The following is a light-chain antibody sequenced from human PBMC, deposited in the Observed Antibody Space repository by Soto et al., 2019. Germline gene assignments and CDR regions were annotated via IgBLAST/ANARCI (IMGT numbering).Light chain of an antibody. CDR2: AAS. CDR1: QGISNS. CDR3: QNCNSAPLT. V-gene: IGKV1-27*01. J-gene: IGKJ3*01. Sequence: DIQMTQSPSSLSASLGDTVTISCRASQGISNSLAWFQQKPGRVPQFLIYAASTLQPGVPPRFSGSGSGTDFPPTSSSLQPEDVATYYCQNCNSAPLTFGPGTRVELK.